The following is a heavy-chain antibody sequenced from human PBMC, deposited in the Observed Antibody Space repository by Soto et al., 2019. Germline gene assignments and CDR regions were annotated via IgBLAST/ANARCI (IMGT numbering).Heavy chain of an antibody. J-gene: IGHJ4*02. D-gene: IGHD3-10*01. Sequence: EVQLLESGGGLVQPGGSLRLSCAASGFTFSSYAMSWVRQAPGKGLEWVSAISGSGGSTYYADSVKGRFTISRDNSKNTLYLQMNSLRAEDTAVYYCAKDLQGGGNYYGSGNQIDYWGQGTLVTVSS. CDR1: GFTFSSYA. CDR3: AKDLQGGGNYYGSGNQIDY. V-gene: IGHV3-23*01. CDR2: ISGSGGST.